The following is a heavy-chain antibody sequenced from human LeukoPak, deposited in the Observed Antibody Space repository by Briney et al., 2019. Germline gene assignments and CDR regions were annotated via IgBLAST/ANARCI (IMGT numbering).Heavy chain of an antibody. CDR1: GFTFSHYW. CDR2: IHSDGSIT. D-gene: IGHD6-13*01. CDR3: ARGGIGSFDI. J-gene: IGHJ3*02. Sequence: GGSLRLSCAASGFTFSHYWIHWIRQAPGKGLVWISHIHSDGSITSYTDSVKGRFTISRDNAKNTVSLQMNSLRAEDTAVYYCARGGIGSFDIWGQGTVVTVSS. V-gene: IGHV3-74*01.